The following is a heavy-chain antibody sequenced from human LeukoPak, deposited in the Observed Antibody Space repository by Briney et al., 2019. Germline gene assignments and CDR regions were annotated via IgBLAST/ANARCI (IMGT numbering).Heavy chain of an antibody. D-gene: IGHD1-26*01. CDR3: VRLVGDRTIYDY. CDR2: IYYSGIT. CDR1: GGSISSSSYY. J-gene: IGHJ4*02. V-gene: IGHV4-39*01. Sequence: SETLSLTCTVSGGSISSSSYYWGWIRQPPGKDLEWIESIYYSGITYYNPSLKSRVTISVDTSKNQFSLKVSSVTAADTAIYYCVRLVGDRTIYDYWGQGTLVTVSS.